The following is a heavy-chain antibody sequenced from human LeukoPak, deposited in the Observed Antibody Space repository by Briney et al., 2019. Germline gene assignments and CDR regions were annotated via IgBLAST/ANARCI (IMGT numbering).Heavy chain of an antibody. Sequence: GASVKVSCKASGYTFTSYYMHWVRQAPGQGLEWMGIINPSGGSTSYAQKFQGRVTMTRDTSTSTGYMELSSLRSEDTAIYYCASGAAAGALFNYWGQGTLVTVSS. CDR2: INPSGGST. J-gene: IGHJ4*02. CDR1: GYTFTSYY. CDR3: ASGAAAGALFNY. V-gene: IGHV1-46*01. D-gene: IGHD6-13*01.